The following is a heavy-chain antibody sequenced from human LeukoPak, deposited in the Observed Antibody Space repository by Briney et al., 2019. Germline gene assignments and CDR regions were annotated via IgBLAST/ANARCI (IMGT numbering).Heavy chain of an antibody. V-gene: IGHV3-21*01. CDR1: GFTFSSYS. D-gene: IGHD2-2*01. Sequence: GGSLRLSCAASGFTFSSYSMNWVRQAPGKGLEWVSSISSSSSYIYYADSVKGRFTISRDNAKNSLYLQMNSLRAEDTAVYYCARDPPPSVVPAASFDYWGQGTLVTVSS. CDR2: ISSSSSYI. J-gene: IGHJ4*02. CDR3: ARDPPPSVVPAASFDY.